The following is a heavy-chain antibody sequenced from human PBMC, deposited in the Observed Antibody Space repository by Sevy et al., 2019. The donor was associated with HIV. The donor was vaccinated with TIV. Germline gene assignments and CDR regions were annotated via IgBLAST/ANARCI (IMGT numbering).Heavy chain of an antibody. CDR3: ARDVAVAGRGAFFDY. J-gene: IGHJ4*02. D-gene: IGHD6-19*01. CDR2: INPNRGGT. Sequence: ASVKVSCKASGYTFTGYYMHWVRQAPGQGLEWMGWINPNRGGTNYAQKFQGRVTMTRDTSISTAYMELSRLRSDDTAVYYCARDVAVAGRGAFFDYWGQGTLVTVSS. CDR1: GYTFTGYY. V-gene: IGHV1-2*02.